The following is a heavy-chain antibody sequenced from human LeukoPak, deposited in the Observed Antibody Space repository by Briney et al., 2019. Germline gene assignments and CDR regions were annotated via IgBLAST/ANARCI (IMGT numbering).Heavy chain of an antibody. CDR3: ARGDSGWYEYYFDY. CDR2: ISSSSSYI. CDR1: GFTFSSYS. V-gene: IGHV3-21*01. D-gene: IGHD6-19*01. J-gene: IGHJ4*02. Sequence: GGSLRLSCAASGFTFSSYSMNWVRQAQGEGLEWVSSISSSSSYIYYADSVKGRFTISRDNAKNSLYLQMNSLRAEDTAVYYCARGDSGWYEYYFDYWGQGTLVTVSS.